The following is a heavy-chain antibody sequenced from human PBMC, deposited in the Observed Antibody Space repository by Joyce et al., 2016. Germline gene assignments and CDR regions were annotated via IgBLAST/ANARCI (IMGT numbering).Heavy chain of an antibody. CDR1: GFTFSNYG. CDR2: ISSTGNYI. J-gene: IGHJ4*02. V-gene: IGHV3-21*01. CDR3: ARGPSGYYDILTGFYIPGFDY. D-gene: IGHD3-9*01. Sequence: EVHLVESGGGLVQPGGSLRLSCAASGFTFSNYGMNWVRQAPGKGLEWVSSISSTGNYIYYADSVKGRFTISRDYAKNSLYLQMNSLRAGDTAVYYCARGPSGYYDILTGFYIPGFDYWGQGTLVTVSS.